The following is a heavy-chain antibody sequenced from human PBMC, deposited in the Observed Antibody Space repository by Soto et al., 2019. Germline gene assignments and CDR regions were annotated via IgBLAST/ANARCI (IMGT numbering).Heavy chain of an antibody. J-gene: IGHJ4*02. Sequence: SETLSLTCTVTGVTTRSSRYYWGWIRQPPGKGLEWIGSIYYSGSTYYNPALKSRVTISVDTSKNQFSLKLGSVTAADTAVYYCARLVYDSSGYRPGWGQGTLVTVS. CDR2: IYYSGST. CDR3: ARLVYDSSGYRPG. V-gene: IGHV4-39*01. D-gene: IGHD3-22*01. CDR1: GVTTRSSRYY.